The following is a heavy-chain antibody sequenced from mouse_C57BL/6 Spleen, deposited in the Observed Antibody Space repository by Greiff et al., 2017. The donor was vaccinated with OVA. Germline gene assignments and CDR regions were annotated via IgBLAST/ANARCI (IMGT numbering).Heavy chain of an antibody. CDR1: GYTFTDYE. Sequence: VQLQQSGAELVRPGASVTLSCKASGYTFTDYEMHWVKQTPVHGLEWIGAIDPETGGTAYNQKFKGKAILTADKSSSTAYMELRSLTSEDSAVYYCTRPPPTTGAWFAYWGQGTLVTVSA. CDR3: TRPPPTTGAWFAY. V-gene: IGHV1-15*01. D-gene: IGHD1-1*01. CDR2: IDPETGGT. J-gene: IGHJ3*01.